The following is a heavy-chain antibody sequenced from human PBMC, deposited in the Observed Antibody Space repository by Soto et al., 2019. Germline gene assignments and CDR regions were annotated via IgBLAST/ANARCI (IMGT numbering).Heavy chain of an antibody. CDR1: GFIFSNYA. D-gene: IGHD1-1*01. J-gene: IGHJ4*02. Sequence: QVQLVESGGGVVQPGRSLRLSCAASGFIFSNYAMHWVRQAPGKGLEWVAVTSYDGNNKYYADSVKGRFSISRDNSKNTLHLQMNSLRAEDTAVYYCARDTALAGHRTADYWGQGTAVTVAS. CDR3: ARDTALAGHRTADY. V-gene: IGHV3-30-3*01. CDR2: TSYDGNNK.